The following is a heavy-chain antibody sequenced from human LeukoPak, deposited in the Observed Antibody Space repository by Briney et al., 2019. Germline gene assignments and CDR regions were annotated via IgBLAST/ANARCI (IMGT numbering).Heavy chain of an antibody. CDR3: ARINLIAAAVMRKYYGMDV. V-gene: IGHV7-4-1*02. CDR2: INTNTGNP. CDR1: GYTFTSYA. D-gene: IGHD6-13*01. J-gene: IGHJ6*02. Sequence: ASVKVSCEASGYTFTSYAMNWVRQAPGQGLEWMGWINTNTGNPTYAQGFTGRFVFSLDTSVSTAYLQISSLKAEDTAVYYCARINLIAAAVMRKYYGMDVWGQGTTVTVSS.